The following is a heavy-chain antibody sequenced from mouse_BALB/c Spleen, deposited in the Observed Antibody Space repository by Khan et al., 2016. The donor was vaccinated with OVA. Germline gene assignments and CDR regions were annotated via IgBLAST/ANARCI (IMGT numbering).Heavy chain of an antibody. CDR2: MFPGDGST. J-gene: IGHJ3*01. CDR1: GYTFTSYD. CDR3: ARGGYGGFAY. V-gene: IGHV1-85*01. Sequence: QVQLQQSRAELVKPGASVKLSCKASGYTFTSYDINWVRQRPEQGLEWIGWMFPGDGSTKYNENFKGKATLTTDKSSSTAYMQLSRLTSEDSGAYFCARGGYGGFAYWGQGTLVTVSA. D-gene: IGHD2-14*01.